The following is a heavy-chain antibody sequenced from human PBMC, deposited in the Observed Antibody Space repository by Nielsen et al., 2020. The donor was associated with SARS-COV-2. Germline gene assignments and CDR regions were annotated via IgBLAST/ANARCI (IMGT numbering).Heavy chain of an antibody. CDR3: ARGGSSLGANLEDP. CDR2: IIPIFGTA. Sequence: SVKVSCKASGYTFTGYYMHWVRQAPGQGLEWMGGIIPIFGTANYAQKFQGRVTITADESTSTAYMELSSLRSEDTAVYYCARGGSSLGANLEDPWGQGTLVIVSS. D-gene: IGHD3-16*01. V-gene: IGHV1-69*13. J-gene: IGHJ5*02. CDR1: GYTFTGYY.